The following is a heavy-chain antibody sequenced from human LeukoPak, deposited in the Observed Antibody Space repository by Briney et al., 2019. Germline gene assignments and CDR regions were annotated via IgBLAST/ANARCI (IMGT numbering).Heavy chain of an antibody. D-gene: IGHD1-26*01. CDR3: AKTSGSYYHFDY. Sequence: TSETLSLTCAVYGGSFSGYYWSWIRQPPGKGLEWIGEINHSGSTNYNPSLKSRVTISVDTSKNQVSLKLSSVTAADTAVYYCAKTSGSYYHFDYWGQGTLVTVSS. J-gene: IGHJ4*02. CDR1: GGSFSGYY. CDR2: INHSGST. V-gene: IGHV4-34*01.